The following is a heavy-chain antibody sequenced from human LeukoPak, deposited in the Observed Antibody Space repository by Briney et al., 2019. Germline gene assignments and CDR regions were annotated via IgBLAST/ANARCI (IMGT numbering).Heavy chain of an antibody. CDR1: GGTFSSYA. V-gene: IGHV1-69*06. CDR2: IIPIFGTA. CDR3: ASLKRGYSSKRDYYYMDV. J-gene: IGHJ6*03. D-gene: IGHD5-18*01. Sequence: SVKVSCKASGGTFSSYAISWVRQAPGQGLECMGGIIPIFGTANYAQKFQGRVTITADKSTSTAYMELSSLRSEDTAVYYCASLKRGYSSKRDYYYMDVWGKGTTATVSS.